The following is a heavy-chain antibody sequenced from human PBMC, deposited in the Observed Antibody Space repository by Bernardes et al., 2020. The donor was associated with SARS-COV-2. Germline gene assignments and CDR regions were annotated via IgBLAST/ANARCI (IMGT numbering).Heavy chain of an antibody. CDR3: TRGLELELITWFDY. D-gene: IGHD1-7*01. CDR1: GFTFSSSA. Sequence: GGSLRLSCTASGFTFSSSAMHWVRQAPGKGPEWVAVISNDGSIKYYTDSVKGRFTISRDNSKNTLYLLMNSLRTDDTAVYYCTRGLELELITWFDYWGKGTLVTVSS. CDR2: ISNDGSIK. V-gene: IGHV3-30-3*01. J-gene: IGHJ4*02.